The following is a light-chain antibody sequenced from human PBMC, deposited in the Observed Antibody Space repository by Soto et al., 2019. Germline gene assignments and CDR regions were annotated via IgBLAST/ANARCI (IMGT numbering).Light chain of an antibody. V-gene: IGKV3-11*01. CDR1: RSVSGF. CDR3: QQRFHFLT. CDR2: DTS. J-gene: IGKJ4*01. Sequence: EIVLTQSPATLSLSPGDRATLSCRASRSVSGFLAWYQQKPGQAPRLLIYDTSKRAPGIPARFSGSGSGTDFTLTLSSLEPEDFAVYYCQQRFHFLTFGGGTKLEIK.